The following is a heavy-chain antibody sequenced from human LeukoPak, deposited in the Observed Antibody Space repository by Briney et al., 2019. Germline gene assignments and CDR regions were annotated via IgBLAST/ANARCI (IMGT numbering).Heavy chain of an antibody. CDR1: GFTFSAYS. Sequence: GGSLRLSCAASGFTFSAYSMNWVRQAPGKGLEWVSSISSSSSYIYYADSVKGRFTISRDNAKNSLYLQMNSLRAEDTAVYYCAALGKYGSGSRHAFDIWGQGTRVTVSS. CDR3: AALGKYGSGSRHAFDI. J-gene: IGHJ3*02. CDR2: ISSSSSYI. V-gene: IGHV3-21*01. D-gene: IGHD3-10*01.